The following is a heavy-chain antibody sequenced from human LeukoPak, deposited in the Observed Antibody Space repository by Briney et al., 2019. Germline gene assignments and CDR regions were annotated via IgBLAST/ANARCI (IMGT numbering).Heavy chain of an antibody. CDR1: GFTFSSYA. J-gene: IGHJ3*02. V-gene: IGHV3-30-3*01. Sequence: GGSLRLSCAASGFTFSSYAMHWVRQAPGKGLEWVAVISHDGSNKYYADSVKGRFTISRDNAKNSLYLQMNSLRAEDTAVYYCARGVVVVDDAFDIWGQGTMVTVSS. CDR2: ISHDGSNK. D-gene: IGHD3-22*01. CDR3: ARGVVVVDDAFDI.